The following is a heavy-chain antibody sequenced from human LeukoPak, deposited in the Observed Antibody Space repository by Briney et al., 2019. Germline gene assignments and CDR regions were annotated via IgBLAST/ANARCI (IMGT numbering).Heavy chain of an antibody. D-gene: IGHD4-11*01. V-gene: IGHV1-24*01. CDR2: FDPEDGET. CDR3: AKDLRYSTRDAFDI. Sequence: ASVKVSCTASGYTFTGYYMHWVRQAPGKGLEWMGGFDPEDGETIYAQKFQGRVTMTEDTSTDTAYMELSSLRSEDTAVYYCAKDLRYSTRDAFDIWGQGTMVTVSS. CDR1: GYTFTGYY. J-gene: IGHJ3*02.